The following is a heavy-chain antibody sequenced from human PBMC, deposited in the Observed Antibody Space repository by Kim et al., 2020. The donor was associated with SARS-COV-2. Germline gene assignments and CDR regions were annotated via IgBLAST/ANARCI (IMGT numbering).Heavy chain of an antibody. CDR3: ARVGEISHGSEKWPVDFCDF. V-gene: IGHV4-31*03. J-gene: IGHJ4*02. Sequence: SETLSLTCSVSGGSLSRGGYYWSWIRQHPEKGLEWIGYINYSGTTHYNPSLKSRVSISVDPSKNQFSLKMTPVTAADTAVYYCARVGEISHGSEKWPVDFCDFWGQGSLVTVSS. D-gene: IGHD3-16*01. CDR2: INYSGTT. CDR1: GGSLSRGGYY.